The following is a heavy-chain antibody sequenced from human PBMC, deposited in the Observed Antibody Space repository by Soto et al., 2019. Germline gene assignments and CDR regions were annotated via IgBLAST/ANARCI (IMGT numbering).Heavy chain of an antibody. CDR2: MNHTGTT. CDR3: ARDVGYTGYEQGNPFDL. V-gene: IGHV4-4*07. CDR1: GGSISRYY. Sequence: QVQLQESGPGLVKPSETLSLTCSVSGGSISRYYWSWIRQTAGKRLEWIGRMNHTGTTDYNPSLKHRLSMSVDTPKNQFSLRLSSVTAADTALYYCARDVGYTGYEQGNPFDLWGQGTMVTVSS. D-gene: IGHD5-12*01. J-gene: IGHJ3*01.